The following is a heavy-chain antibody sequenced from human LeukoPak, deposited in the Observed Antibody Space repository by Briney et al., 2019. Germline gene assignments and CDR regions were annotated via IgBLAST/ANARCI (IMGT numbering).Heavy chain of an antibody. J-gene: IGHJ1*01. CDR3: VRAPNGSGFGRV. D-gene: IGHD3-3*01. CDR2: ILYDGSNK. V-gene: IGHV3-30*01. CDR1: GFTFSSYA. Sequence: GRSLRLSCAASGFTFSSYAMHWVRQAPGKGLEWVAVILYDGSNKYYADSVKGRFTISRDNSKNTLYLQMNSLRAEDTAVYYCVRAPNGSGFGRVWGRGPRVTVPS.